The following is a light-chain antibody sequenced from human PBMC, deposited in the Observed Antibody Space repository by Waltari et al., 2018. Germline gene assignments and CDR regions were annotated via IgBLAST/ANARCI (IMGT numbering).Light chain of an antibody. V-gene: IGLV2-23*02. CDR1: DSDVGAFDL. CDR3: SSYAGSGTSV. CDR2: EVN. Sequence: QSALTQPAPVSGSPGQSITISCSGTDSDVGAFDLVSWYQQHPGKAPKLIIYEVNKRPSGVSNRFSASKSGNTASLTISGLQAEDESDFYCSSYAGSGTSVFGGGTKLTVL. J-gene: IGLJ3*02.